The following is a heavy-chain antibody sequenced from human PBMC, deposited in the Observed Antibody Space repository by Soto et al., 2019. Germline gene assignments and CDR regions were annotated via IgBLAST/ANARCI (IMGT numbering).Heavy chain of an antibody. J-gene: IGHJ6*03. CDR1: GDSVSSNSAS. CDR2: TYYRSKWYN. D-gene: IGHD2-2*01. Sequence: SQTLSLTCAISGDSVSSNSASWNWIRQSPSRGLEWLGRTYYRSKWYNDYAVSVKSRITINPDTSKNQFSLQLNSVTPEDTAVYYCARARCSSTSCPRFYYYYYYMDVWGKGTTVTVSS. CDR3: ARARCSSTSCPRFYYYYYYMDV. V-gene: IGHV6-1*01.